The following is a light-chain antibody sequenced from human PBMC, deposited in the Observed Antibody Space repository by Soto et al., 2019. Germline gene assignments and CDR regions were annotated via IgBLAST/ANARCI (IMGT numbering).Light chain of an antibody. CDR2: AAS. V-gene: IGKV1-9*01. Sequence: DIQLTQSPSFLSASVGDRVTITCRASQGISSYLAWYQQKPGKAPKLLIYAASTLQSGVPSRFSGSGSGTEFTLTISSLEPGDFAVYYCQQRSNWPPITFGQGTRLEIK. J-gene: IGKJ5*01. CDR3: QQRSNWPPIT. CDR1: QGISSY.